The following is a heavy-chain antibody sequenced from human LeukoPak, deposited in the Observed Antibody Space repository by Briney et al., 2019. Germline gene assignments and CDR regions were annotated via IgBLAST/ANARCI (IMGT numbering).Heavy chain of an antibody. J-gene: IGHJ3*02. CDR1: GFTFSSYD. CDR3: ARGLRYCSGGSCYNSDAFDI. Sequence: GGSLRLSCAASGFTFSSYDMHWVRQATGKGLEWVSAIGTACDPYYPGSVNGRLTISRENDKNSLYLQMISLTAGDTAVYYCARGLRYCSGGSCYNSDAFDIWGQGTMVTVSS. CDR2: IGTACDP. V-gene: IGHV3-13*05. D-gene: IGHD2-15*01.